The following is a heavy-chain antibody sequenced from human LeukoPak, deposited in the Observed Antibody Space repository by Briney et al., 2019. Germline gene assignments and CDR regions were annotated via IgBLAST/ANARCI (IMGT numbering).Heavy chain of an antibody. D-gene: IGHD3-9*01. CDR2: IRGDNGNT. J-gene: IGHJ4*02. CDR1: GYTFSNYG. CDR3: ARADLLTGYYFFDY. V-gene: IGHV1-18*01. Sequence: GASVKVSCKASGYTFSNYGISWVRQAPGQGLEWVGWIRGDNGNTNYAQKFQGRVTMTTETSTSTAYMELESLGSDETAVYYCARADLLTGYYFFDYWGQGTLVTVSS.